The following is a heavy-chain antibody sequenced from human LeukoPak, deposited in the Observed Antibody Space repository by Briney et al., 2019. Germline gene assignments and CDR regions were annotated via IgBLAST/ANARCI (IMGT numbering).Heavy chain of an antibody. Sequence: GGSLRLSCAASGFTFSSYWMSWVRQAPGKGLEWVTNIKQDGSEKYYVDSVKGRFTISRDNAKNSLYLQMNSLRAEDTAVYYCARDGGDSPFDIWGQGAMVPVSS. V-gene: IGHV3-7*01. D-gene: IGHD4-23*01. J-gene: IGHJ3*02. CDR2: IKQDGSEK. CDR3: ARDGGDSPFDI. CDR1: GFTFSSYW.